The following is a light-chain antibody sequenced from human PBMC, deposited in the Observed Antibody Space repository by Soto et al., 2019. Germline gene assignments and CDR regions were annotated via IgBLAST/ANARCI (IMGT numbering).Light chain of an antibody. CDR2: DNN. J-gene: IGLJ2*01. CDR1: SSNIGKTY. V-gene: IGLV1-51*01. Sequence: HSVLTHPPSMYAVPGQKVTISCSGSSSNIGKTYVSWYQQFPGTAPKLLIYDNNKRPSGIPDRFSGSKSGTSATLGITGLQTGDEADYYCGTWDSSLTAVVFGGGTKVTVL. CDR3: GTWDSSLTAVV.